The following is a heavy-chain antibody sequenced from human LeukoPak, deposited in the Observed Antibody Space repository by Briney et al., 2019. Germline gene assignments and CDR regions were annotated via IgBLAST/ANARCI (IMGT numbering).Heavy chain of an antibody. CDR2: IYYSGST. CDR1: GGSISSYY. D-gene: IGHD5-12*01. Sequence: SETLSLTCTVSGGSISSYYWSWIRQPPGKGLEWIGHIYYSGSTNYNPSLKSRVTISVDTSKNQFSLKLSSVTAADTAVYYCARWGYSGYDYILGFDYWGQGTLVTVSS. V-gene: IGHV4-59*08. J-gene: IGHJ4*02. CDR3: ARWGYSGYDYILGFDY.